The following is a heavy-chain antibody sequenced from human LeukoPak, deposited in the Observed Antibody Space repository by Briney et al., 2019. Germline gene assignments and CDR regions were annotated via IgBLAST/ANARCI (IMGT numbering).Heavy chain of an antibody. D-gene: IGHD6-6*01. J-gene: IGHJ6*03. Sequence: SETLSLTCAVYGGSFSGYYWSWIRQPPGKGLEWIGEINHSGSTNYNPSLKSRVTISVDTSKNQFSLKLSSVTAADTAVYYCAREVELAARPDYYYYMDVWGKGTTVTVSS. CDR1: GGSFSGYY. CDR3: AREVELAARPDYYYYMDV. CDR2: INHSGST. V-gene: IGHV4-34*01.